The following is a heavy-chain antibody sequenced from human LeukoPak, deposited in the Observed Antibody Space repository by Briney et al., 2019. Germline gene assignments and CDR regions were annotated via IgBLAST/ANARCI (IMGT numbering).Heavy chain of an antibody. CDR2: ISSIDSTI. V-gene: IGHV3-48*03. CDR3: ARGAVTTDY. Sequence: GGSLRLSCAASGFTFSNYEMNWVRQAPGKGLEWVSYISSIDSTIYYADSVKGRSTISRDNAKNSLYLQMNSLRAEDTAVYYCARGAVTTDYWGQGTLVTVSS. D-gene: IGHD4-17*01. CDR1: GFTFSNYE. J-gene: IGHJ4*02.